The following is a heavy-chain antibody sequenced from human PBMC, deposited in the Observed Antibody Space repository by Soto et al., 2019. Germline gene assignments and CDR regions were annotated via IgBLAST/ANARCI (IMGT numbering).Heavy chain of an antibody. CDR2: IYYSGST. Sequence: SETLSLTCTVSGGSISSSSYYRGWIRQPPGKGLEWIGSIYYSGSTYYNPSLKSRVTISVDTSKNQFSLKLSSVTAADTAVYYCARHVYSSGWYSRYYYYGMDVWGQGTTVTVSS. V-gene: IGHV4-39*01. D-gene: IGHD6-19*01. CDR3: ARHVYSSGWYSRYYYYGMDV. J-gene: IGHJ6*02. CDR1: GGSISSSSYY.